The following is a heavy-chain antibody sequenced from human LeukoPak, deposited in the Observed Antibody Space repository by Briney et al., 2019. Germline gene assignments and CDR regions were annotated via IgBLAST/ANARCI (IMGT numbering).Heavy chain of an antibody. V-gene: IGHV4-59*01. CDR2: MSYSGDT. CDR1: GDPLNTYY. D-gene: IGHD3-16*01. Sequence: SETLSLTCTVSGDPLNTYYWSWIRQPPGKGLEWIGYMSYSGDTRYNPSLKSRVTISVDASNNQFSLRLASMTSADPATYYCARDGRGGLFYYFDSWGPGTLVTVSS. CDR3: ARDGRGGLFYYFDS. J-gene: IGHJ4*02.